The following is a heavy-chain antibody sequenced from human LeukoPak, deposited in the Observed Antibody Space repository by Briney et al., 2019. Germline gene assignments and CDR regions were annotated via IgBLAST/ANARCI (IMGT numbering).Heavy chain of an antibody. CDR2: IQQDGGDK. D-gene: IGHD2-21*02. Sequence: GGSLRLSCAASGFTFSSYWMSWVRQAPGKGLEWVANIQQDGGDKYYVDSVKGRFTISRDNAKNSLYLQMYSLRAEDTAVYYCARAKTAYASNFDYWGQGTLVTVSS. V-gene: IGHV3-7*01. J-gene: IGHJ4*02. CDR1: GFTFSSYW. CDR3: ARAKTAYASNFDY.